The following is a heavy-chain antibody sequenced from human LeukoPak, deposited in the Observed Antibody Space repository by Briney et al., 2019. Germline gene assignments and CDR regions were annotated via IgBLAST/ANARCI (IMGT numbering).Heavy chain of an antibody. CDR1: GFTFSSYS. D-gene: IGHD3-10*01. Sequence: GGSLRLSCAASGFTFSSYSMNWVRQAPGKGLEWVSSISSSSGYIYYADSVKGRFTISRDNAKNSLYLQMNSLRAEDTAVYYCARQLLVRGANWFDPWGQGTLVTVSS. V-gene: IGHV3-21*01. CDR3: ARQLLVRGANWFDP. J-gene: IGHJ5*02. CDR2: ISSSSGYI.